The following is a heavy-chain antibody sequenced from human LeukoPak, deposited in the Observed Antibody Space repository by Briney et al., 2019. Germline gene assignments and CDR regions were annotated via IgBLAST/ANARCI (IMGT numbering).Heavy chain of an antibody. CDR1: GFSLSTNS. V-gene: IGHV3-30*02. Sequence: GGSLRLSCAASGFSLSTNSMHWVRQAPGKGLEWVAFIRYDGSSKNYADTVRGRFTISRDNAKNSLYLQMNSLRAEDTAVYYCAELGITMIGGVWGKGTTVTISS. J-gene: IGHJ6*04. CDR3: AELGITMIGGV. D-gene: IGHD3-10*02. CDR2: IRYDGSSK.